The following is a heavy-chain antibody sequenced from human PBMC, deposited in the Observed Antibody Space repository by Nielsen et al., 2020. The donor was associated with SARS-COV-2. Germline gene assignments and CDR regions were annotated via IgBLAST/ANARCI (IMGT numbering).Heavy chain of an antibody. CDR3: ARFRGTINSSDY. CDR2: ISYDGSNK. Sequence: GGSLRLSCAASGFTFSSYGMHWVRQAPGKGLEWVAVISYDGSNKYYADSVKGRFTISRDNSNSTLYLQMNSLQPDDTAIYYCARFRGTINSSDYWGQGTLVIVSS. V-gene: IGHV3-30*12. CDR1: GFTFSSYG. J-gene: IGHJ4*02. D-gene: IGHD1-26*01.